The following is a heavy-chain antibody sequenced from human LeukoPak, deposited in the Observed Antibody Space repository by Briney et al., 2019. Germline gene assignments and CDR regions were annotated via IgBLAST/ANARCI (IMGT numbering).Heavy chain of an antibody. CDR3: ARAGEVDYGGNSGCYY. J-gene: IGHJ4*02. Sequence: GGSLRLSCAASGFTFSSYSMSWVRQAPGKGLEWVSSISSSSSYIYYADSVKGRFTISRDNAKNSLYLQMNSLRAEDTAVYYCARAGEVDYGGNSGCYYWGQGTLVTVSP. CDR1: GFTFSSYS. V-gene: IGHV3-21*01. CDR2: ISSSSSYI. D-gene: IGHD4-23*01.